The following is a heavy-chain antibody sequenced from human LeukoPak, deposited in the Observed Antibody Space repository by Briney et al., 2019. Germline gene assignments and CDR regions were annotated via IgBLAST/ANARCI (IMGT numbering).Heavy chain of an antibody. CDR3: ASALSSAYSYAMDV. V-gene: IGHV3-53*01. CDR1: GLTVSSNS. Sequence: PGGSLRLSCAATGLTVSSNSMTWVRQAPGKGLEWVSLIYSAGTTFYADSVKGRFTISGDSSKNTLYLQMNSVRADDTAVYFCASALSSAYSYAMDVWGQGTPVTVSS. D-gene: IGHD6-25*01. J-gene: IGHJ6*02. CDR2: IYSAGTT.